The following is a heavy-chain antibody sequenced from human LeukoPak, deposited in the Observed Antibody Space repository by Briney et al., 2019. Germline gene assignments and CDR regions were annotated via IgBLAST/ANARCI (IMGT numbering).Heavy chain of an antibody. CDR1: GFTFSSYA. CDR2: ISGSGGST. Sequence: GGSLRLSCAASGFTFSSYAMSWVRQAPGKGLEWVSAISGSGGSTYYADSVKGRFTISRDNSKNTLYLQMNSLRAEDTAVYYGAKVLYYYDSSGYYYGYFDYWGQGTLVTVSS. V-gene: IGHV3-23*01. J-gene: IGHJ4*02. D-gene: IGHD3-22*01. CDR3: AKVLYYYDSSGYYYGYFDY.